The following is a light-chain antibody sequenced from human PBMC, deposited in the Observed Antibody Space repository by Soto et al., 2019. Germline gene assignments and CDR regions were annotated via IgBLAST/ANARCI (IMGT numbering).Light chain of an antibody. CDR3: QQFDNPPFT. Sequence: DIQLTQSPSFLSASLGDRVTITCQASQDTSDYLNWYQQRPGQAPRLLIHDAMHLEAGVPSRFSGSGSGANFIFTISSLQHEDIATYYCQQFDNPPFTFGPGTKVDIK. V-gene: IGKV1-33*01. J-gene: IGKJ3*01. CDR2: DAM. CDR1: QDTSDY.